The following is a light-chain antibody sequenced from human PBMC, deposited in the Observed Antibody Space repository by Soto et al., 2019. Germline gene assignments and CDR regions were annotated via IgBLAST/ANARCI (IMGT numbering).Light chain of an antibody. CDR3: QPYNNWPLT. Sequence: PQSPGTLSLSPGETATLSCRASENIGSDFLAWYQHRPGQPPSLLIFGASSRAPGIPARFSGSGSGTEFTLTINSLQSEDFAIYYCQPYNNWPLTFGGGTKVDI. J-gene: IGKJ4*01. CDR1: ENIGSD. V-gene: IGKV3-15*01. CDR2: GAS.